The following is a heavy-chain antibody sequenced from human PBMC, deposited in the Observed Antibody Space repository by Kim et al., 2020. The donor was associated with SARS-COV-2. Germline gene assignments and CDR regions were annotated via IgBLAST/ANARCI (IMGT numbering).Heavy chain of an antibody. CDR1: GGSISSGGYY. CDR2: IYYSGST. CDR3: ARWAGFRVVAYGMDV. D-gene: IGHD2-15*01. V-gene: IGHV4-31*03. J-gene: IGHJ6*02. Sequence: SETLSLTCTVSGGSISSGGYYWSWIRQHPGKGLEWIGYIYYSGSTYYNPSLKSRVTISVDTSKNQFSLKLSSVTAADTAVYYCARWAGFRVVAYGMDVWGQGTTVTVSS.